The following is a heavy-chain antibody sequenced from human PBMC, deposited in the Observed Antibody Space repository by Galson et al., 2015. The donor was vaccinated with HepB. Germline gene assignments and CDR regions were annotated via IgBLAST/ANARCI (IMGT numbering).Heavy chain of an antibody. V-gene: IGHV3-20*01. CDR1: GFTFDDYG. J-gene: IGHJ4*02. CDR3: ARTLAAAGPPSKFDY. Sequence: SLRLSCAASGFTFDDYGMSWVRQAPGKGLEWVSGINWSGGSTGYADSVKGRFTISKDNAKNSLYLQMNSLRAEDTALYHCARTLAAAGPPSKFDYWGQGTLVTVSS. D-gene: IGHD6-13*01. CDR2: INWSGGST.